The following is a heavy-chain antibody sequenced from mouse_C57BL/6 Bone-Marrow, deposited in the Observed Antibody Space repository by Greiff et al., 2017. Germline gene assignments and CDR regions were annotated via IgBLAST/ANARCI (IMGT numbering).Heavy chain of an antibody. V-gene: IGHV5-17*01. Sequence: EVQVVESGGGLVKPGGSLKLSCAASGFTFSDYGMHWVRQAPEKGLEWVAYIRSGSSTIYYADTVKGRFTISRDNAKNTLFLQMTSLRSEDTAMYYCATPHYGSSFHYCDYWGQGTTLTVSS. CDR3: ATPHYGSSFHYCDY. CDR2: IRSGSSTI. D-gene: IGHD1-1*01. CDR1: GFTFSDYG. J-gene: IGHJ2*01.